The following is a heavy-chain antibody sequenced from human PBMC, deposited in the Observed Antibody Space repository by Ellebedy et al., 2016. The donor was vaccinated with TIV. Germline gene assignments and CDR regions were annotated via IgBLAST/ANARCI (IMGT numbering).Heavy chain of an antibody. CDR2: VSQDGSNE. CDR1: GFTFKNYG. D-gene: IGHD6-13*01. CDR3: AKGNSSWYYPTLDN. Sequence: GESLKISCAASGFTFKNYGMHWVRQAPGKGLEWVAIVSQDGSNENYADSVKGRFTISRDNSKNTLYLQMNSLRGEDTALYYCAKGNSSWYYPTLDNWGQGTLVTVSS. V-gene: IGHV3-30*18. J-gene: IGHJ4*02.